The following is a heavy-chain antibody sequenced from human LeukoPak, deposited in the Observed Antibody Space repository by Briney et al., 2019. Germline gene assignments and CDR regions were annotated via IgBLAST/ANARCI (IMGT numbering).Heavy chain of an antibody. V-gene: IGHV4-39*07. Sequence: PSETLSLTCTVSGGSISSSSYYWGWIRQPPGKGLKWIGSIYYSGSTYYNPSLKNRVTISVDTSKNQFSLKLSSVTAADTAVYYCSTTFDYWGQGTLVTVSS. CDR1: GGSISSSSYY. CDR3: STTFDY. J-gene: IGHJ4*02. CDR2: IYYSGST. D-gene: IGHD4-17*01.